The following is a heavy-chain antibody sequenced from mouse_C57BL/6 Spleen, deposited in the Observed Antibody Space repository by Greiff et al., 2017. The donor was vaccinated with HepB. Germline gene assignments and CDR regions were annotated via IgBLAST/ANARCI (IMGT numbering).Heavy chain of an antibody. CDR3: TTYGNYLAWFAY. CDR2: IDPEDGDT. CDR1: GFNIKDYY. D-gene: IGHD2-1*01. V-gene: IGHV14-1*01. J-gene: IGHJ3*01. Sequence: VQLQQSGAELVRPGASVKLSCTASGFNIKDYYMHWVKQRPEQGLEWIGRIDPEDGDTEYAPKFQGKATMTADKSSNTAYLQLSSLTSEDTSVYYCTTYGNYLAWFAYWGQGPLVTVSA.